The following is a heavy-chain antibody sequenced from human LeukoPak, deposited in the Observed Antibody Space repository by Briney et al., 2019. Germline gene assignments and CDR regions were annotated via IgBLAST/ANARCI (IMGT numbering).Heavy chain of an antibody. D-gene: IGHD1-26*01. Sequence: RGFLRLSCASAGCTFRKEGRPWVRQAPGKGLEWVAVIWYDGSNKYYADSVKGRFTISRDNSKNTLYLQMNSLRAAGTAVYYCARDPGGDYWGQGTLVTVSS. V-gene: IGHV3-33*01. CDR1: GCTFRKEG. CDR3: ARDPGGDY. CDR2: IWYDGSNK. J-gene: IGHJ4*02.